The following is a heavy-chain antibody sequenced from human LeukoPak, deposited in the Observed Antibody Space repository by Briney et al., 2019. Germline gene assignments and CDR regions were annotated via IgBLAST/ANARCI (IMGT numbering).Heavy chain of an antibody. J-gene: IGHJ1*01. CDR3: ATIAASDAEYFQH. V-gene: IGHV1-18*01. CDR2: ISGYNGYT. Sequence: ASVKVSCKASGYTFTSYGISWVRQAPGQGLEWMGWISGYNGYTHYAHNLQGRVTMTTDTSTSTAYMELRSLRSDDTAVYYCATIAASDAEYFQHWGQGTLVTVSS. D-gene: IGHD6-6*01. CDR1: GYTFTSYG.